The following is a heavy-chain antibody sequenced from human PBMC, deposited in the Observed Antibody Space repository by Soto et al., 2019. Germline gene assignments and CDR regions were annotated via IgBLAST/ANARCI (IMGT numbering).Heavy chain of an antibody. Sequence: LSLTCTVSGGSISSSSYYWGWIRQPPGKGLEWIGSIYYSGSTYYNPSLKSRVTISVDTSKNQFSLKLSSVTAADTAVYYCARQPRIAAAGTRFDPWGQGTLVTVSS. CDR3: ARQPRIAAAGTRFDP. CDR1: GGSISSSSYY. D-gene: IGHD6-13*01. J-gene: IGHJ5*02. CDR2: IYYSGST. V-gene: IGHV4-39*01.